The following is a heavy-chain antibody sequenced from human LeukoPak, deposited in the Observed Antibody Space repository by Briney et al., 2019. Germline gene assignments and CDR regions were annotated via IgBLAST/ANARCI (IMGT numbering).Heavy chain of an antibody. D-gene: IGHD2-21*01. CDR2: ISGSGGST. CDR3: AKEDGVNYYYYYGMDV. Sequence: GGSLRLSCVASGFSFSFNTYGMQWVRQAPGKGLEWVSAISGSGGSTYYADSVKGRFTISRDNSKNTLYLQMNSLRAEDTAVYYCAKEDGVNYYYYYGMDVWGQGTTVTVSS. CDR1: GFSFSFNTYG. J-gene: IGHJ6*02. V-gene: IGHV3-23*01.